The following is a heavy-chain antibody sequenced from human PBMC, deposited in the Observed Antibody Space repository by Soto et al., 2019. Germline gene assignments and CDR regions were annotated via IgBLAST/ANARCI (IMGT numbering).Heavy chain of an antibody. V-gene: IGHV4-4*02. Sequence: QVQLQESAPELVKPSGPLSLPSPVSGDPIAGENWWGWVPKLQVMGWGGIGEIFHTGGTNYNPSLKSRVTMEVDKSKNQFSLKLISATAADTAVYYCARVFSSGSGWMYYFDFWGQGTLVSVSS. CDR1: GDPIAGENW. D-gene: IGHD6-25*01. CDR3: ARVFSSGSGWMYYFDF. CDR2: IFHTGGT. J-gene: IGHJ4*02.